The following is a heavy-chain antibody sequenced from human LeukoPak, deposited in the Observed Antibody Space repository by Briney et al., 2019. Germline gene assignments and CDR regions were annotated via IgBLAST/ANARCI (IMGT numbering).Heavy chain of an antibody. J-gene: IGHJ6*02. V-gene: IGHV3-15*01. CDR1: GFTFSNAW. D-gene: IGHD4-11*01. CDR3: TTEGTTVTHYYYYYGMDV. Sequence: GGSLRLSCAASGFTFSNAWMSWVRQAPGKGLEWVGRIKSETDGGTTDYAAPVKGRFTISRDDSKNTLYLQMNSLKTEDTAVYYCTTEGTTVTHYYYYYGMDVWGQGTTVTVSS. CDR2: IKSETDGGTT.